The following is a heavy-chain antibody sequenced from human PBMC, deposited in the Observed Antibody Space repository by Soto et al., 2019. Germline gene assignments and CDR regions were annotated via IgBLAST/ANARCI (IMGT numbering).Heavy chain of an antibody. CDR1: GGSISSGDYY. CDR3: AREVHSSSTGSTR. V-gene: IGHV4-30-4*01. D-gene: IGHD6-6*01. CDR2: IYYSGST. Sequence: LAVIPTVSGGSISSGDYYWRWLRQPPGKGLEWIGYIYYSGSTYYNPSLKSRVTISVDTSKNQFSLKLSSVTAADTAVYYCAREVHSSSTGSTRWGQGTLVTVSS. J-gene: IGHJ4*02.